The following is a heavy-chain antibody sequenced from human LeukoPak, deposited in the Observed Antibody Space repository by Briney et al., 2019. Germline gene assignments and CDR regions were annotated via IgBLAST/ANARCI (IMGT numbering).Heavy chain of an antibody. Sequence: ASVKVSCKASGYTFTSYDINWVRQATGQGLEWMGWMNPNSGNTGYAQKFQGRVTMTRNTSISTAYMELSSLRSEDTAVYYCARRLGCSSTSCSSGFDPWGQGTLVTVSS. J-gene: IGHJ5*02. CDR3: ARRLGCSSTSCSSGFDP. V-gene: IGHV1-8*01. CDR2: MNPNSGNT. CDR1: GYTFTSYD. D-gene: IGHD2-2*01.